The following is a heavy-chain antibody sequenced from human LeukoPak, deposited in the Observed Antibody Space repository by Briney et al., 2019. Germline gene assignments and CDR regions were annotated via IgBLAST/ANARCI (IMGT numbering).Heavy chain of an antibody. CDR2: INSDGSPT. V-gene: IGHV3-74*01. D-gene: IGHD1-26*01. Sequence: PGESLRLSCVASGFTFRNYWMQWVRQAPGKGLVWVSRINSDGSPTAYADSVKGRFTISRDNAKNTLYLQMDSLRVEDTAVYYCVRDGSGISSLDYFDYWGLGTLVTVSS. CDR3: VRDGSGISSLDYFDY. CDR1: GFTFRNYW. J-gene: IGHJ4*02.